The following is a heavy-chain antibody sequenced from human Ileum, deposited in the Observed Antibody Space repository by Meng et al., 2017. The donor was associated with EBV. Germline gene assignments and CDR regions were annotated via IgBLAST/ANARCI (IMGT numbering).Heavy chain of an antibody. CDR1: GGSFSDYF. CDR2: INHNGGT. D-gene: IGHD2-8*02. V-gene: IGHV4-34*01. CDR3: ARGGGVLTPLDY. J-gene: IGHJ4*02. Sequence: QLQQGGARLLQPSEALPLTCAVYGGSFSDYFWRWIRQPPGKGLEWIGEINHNGGTNYNPSLNPSLKSRVTISVDTSKNQFSLKLSSVTAADTAVYYCARGGGVLTPLDYWGQGTLVTVSS.